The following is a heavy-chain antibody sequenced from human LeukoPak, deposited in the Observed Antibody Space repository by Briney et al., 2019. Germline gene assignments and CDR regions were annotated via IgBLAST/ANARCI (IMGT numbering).Heavy chain of an antibody. Sequence: ASVKVSCKASGYTFTSYDINWVRQATGQGLEWMGWMNPNSGNTGYAQKFQGRVTTTRNTSISTAYMELSSLRSEDTAVYYCARDSSSSYYYYYYMDVWGKGTTVTVSS. J-gene: IGHJ6*03. V-gene: IGHV1-8*01. D-gene: IGHD6-6*01. CDR3: ARDSSSSYYYYYYMDV. CDR2: MNPNSGNT. CDR1: GYTFTSYD.